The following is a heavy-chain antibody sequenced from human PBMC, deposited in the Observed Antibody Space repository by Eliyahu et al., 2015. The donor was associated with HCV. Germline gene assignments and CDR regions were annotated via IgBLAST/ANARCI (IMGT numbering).Heavy chain of an antibody. CDR1: GFXFSDYY. J-gene: IGHJ4*02. Sequence: QVQLVESGGGLVKPGGSLXLSCXAXGFXFSDYYMSWIRQAPGKGLEWVSYISSSGSTIYYADSVKGRFTISRDNAKNSLYLQMNSLRAEDTAVYYCARDPILAVAGTSRWGQGTLVTVSS. CDR2: ISSSGSTI. D-gene: IGHD6-19*01. V-gene: IGHV3-11*01. CDR3: ARDPILAVAGTSR.